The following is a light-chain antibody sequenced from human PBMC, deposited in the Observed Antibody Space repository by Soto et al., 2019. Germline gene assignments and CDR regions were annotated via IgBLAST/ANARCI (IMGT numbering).Light chain of an antibody. J-gene: IGLJ2*01. CDR3: SSYAGRNTWVV. CDR2: EVS. CDR1: SSDVGGYNY. V-gene: IGLV2-8*01. Sequence: QSALTQPPSASGSPGQSVTISCTGTSSDVGGYNYVSWYQQHPGKAPKLMIYEVSKRPSGVPDRFSGSKSGNTASLTVSGLQAEDEADYFCSSYAGRNTWVVVGGGTKVTVL.